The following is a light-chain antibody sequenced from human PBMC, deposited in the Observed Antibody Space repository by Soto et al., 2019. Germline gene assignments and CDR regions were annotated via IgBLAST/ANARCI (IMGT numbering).Light chain of an antibody. CDR3: QQYGNSVT. V-gene: IGKV3-20*01. Sequence: EIVLTQSPGTLSLSPGARATLSCRASQSVSNNYLAWYQQKPGQAPRRLIYGASTRATGIPDRFSGSGSGTDFTFTISRLEPEDYAVYYCQQYGNSVTFGGGTKVDIK. J-gene: IGKJ4*01. CDR1: QSVSNNY. CDR2: GAS.